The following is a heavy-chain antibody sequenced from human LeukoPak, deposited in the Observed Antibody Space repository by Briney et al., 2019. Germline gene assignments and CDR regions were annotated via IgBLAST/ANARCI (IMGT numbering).Heavy chain of an antibody. CDR1: GFTFSNYA. V-gene: IGHV3-23*01. D-gene: IGHD1-26*01. CDR2: LSGGGGVT. J-gene: IGHJ3*02. CDR3: AKVVDI. Sequence: GGSLRLSCAASGFTFSNYAMTWLRQAPGKGLEWISTLSGGGGVTYYADSVKGRFTISRDNSKNTLYLQVNSLRAEDTALYYCAKVVDIWGQGTMVTVSS.